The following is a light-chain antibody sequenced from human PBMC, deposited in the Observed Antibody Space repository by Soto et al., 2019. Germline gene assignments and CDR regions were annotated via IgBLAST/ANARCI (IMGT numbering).Light chain of an antibody. J-gene: IGKJ1*01. V-gene: IGKV3-20*01. CDR2: DAS. CDR3: QQYDSYSWT. Sequence: EVVLTQSPATLSLSPGERATRCCRASQTVSSRYLAWYQQKFGQAPRLLIYDASSRATGVPDRFGGSGSGTDFTLTISSLQPDDFATYYCQQYDSYSWTFGQGTKVDIK. CDR1: QTVSSRY.